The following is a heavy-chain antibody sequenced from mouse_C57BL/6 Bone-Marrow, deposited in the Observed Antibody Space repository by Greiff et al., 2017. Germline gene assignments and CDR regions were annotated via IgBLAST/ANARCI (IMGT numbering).Heavy chain of an antibody. CDR3: ARSTGDYCDY. Sequence: VQLQQSGAELMKPGASVKLSCQAPGYTFNGYWLEWVKQRPGHGLEWIGEILPGSGSTKYNEKFKGKATFTADQSSNTAYMQLSSLTTENSAIYYCARSTGDYCDYWGQGTTLTVSS. V-gene: IGHV1-9*01. D-gene: IGHD2-1*01. CDR1: GYTFNGYW. J-gene: IGHJ2*01. CDR2: ILPGSGST.